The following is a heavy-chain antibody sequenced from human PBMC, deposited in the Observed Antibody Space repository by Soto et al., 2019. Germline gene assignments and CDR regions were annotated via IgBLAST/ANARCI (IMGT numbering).Heavy chain of an antibody. V-gene: IGHV3-23*01. CDR3: AKVGYYDSSGHNWFDP. CDR2: ISGSGGST. J-gene: IGHJ5*02. D-gene: IGHD3-22*01. CDR1: GFTFSSYG. Sequence: GGSLRLSCAVSGFTFSSYGMSWVRQSPGKGLEWVSAISGSGGSTYYADSVKGRFTISRDNSKNTLYLQMNSLRADDTAVYYCAKVGYYDSSGHNWFDPWGQGTLVTVSS.